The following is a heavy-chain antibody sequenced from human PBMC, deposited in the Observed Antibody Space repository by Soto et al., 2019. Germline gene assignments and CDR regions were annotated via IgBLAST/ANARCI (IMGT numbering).Heavy chain of an antibody. CDR2: IIPIFGTA. J-gene: IGHJ5*02. CDR1: GGTFSSYA. Sequence: SVKVSCKASGGTFSSYAISWVRQGPGQGLEWMGGIIPIFGTANYAQKFQGRVTITADESTSTAYMELSSLRFEDTAVYYCARGGKYYDFWSGYPEGNWFDPWGQGTLVTVSS. V-gene: IGHV1-69*13. CDR3: ARGGKYYDFWSGYPEGNWFDP. D-gene: IGHD3-3*01.